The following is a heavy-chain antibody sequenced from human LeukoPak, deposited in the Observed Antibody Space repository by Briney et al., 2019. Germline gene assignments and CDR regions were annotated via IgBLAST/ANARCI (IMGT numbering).Heavy chain of an antibody. J-gene: IGHJ4*02. CDR3: GSLVGDY. D-gene: IGHD3-9*01. V-gene: IGHV3-72*01. CDR2: TRNRAKSYTT. Sequence: AGSLRLSCAASGFTFSDYYMDWVRQAPGKGLDWVARTRNRAKSYTTEYAASVKGRFTISRDESNNLLYQKMNSLKTEDTAVYYCGSLVGDYWGQGILVTVSS. CDR1: GFTFSDYY.